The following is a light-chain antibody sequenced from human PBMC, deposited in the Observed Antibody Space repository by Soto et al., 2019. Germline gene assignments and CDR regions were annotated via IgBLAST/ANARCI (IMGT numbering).Light chain of an antibody. J-gene: IGKJ5*01. CDR1: QGISSY. V-gene: IGKV1-9*01. Sequence: DIQLTQSPSFLSASVGDRVTITCRASQGISSYLAWYQQKPGKAPKFLIYAASTLQSGVPSRFSGSRSGTEFTLTISSLQPEDFATYYCQQLNSYPITFGQGTRLEIK. CDR3: QQLNSYPIT. CDR2: AAS.